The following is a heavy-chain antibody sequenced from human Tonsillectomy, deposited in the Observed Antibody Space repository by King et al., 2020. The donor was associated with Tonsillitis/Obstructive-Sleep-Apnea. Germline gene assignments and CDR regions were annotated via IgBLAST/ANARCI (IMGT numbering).Heavy chain of an antibody. J-gene: IGHJ4*02. V-gene: IGHV3-30*04. D-gene: IGHD3-10*01. Sequence: VQLVESEGGVVQPGRSLRLSCAASGFIFSTYAMHWVRQAPGKGLEWVALISYDGSSKYYADSVKGRFTISRDNSKNTLYLQMNSLRAEDTAVYYCARDTSSGARGVTPFKMWVVWGRGTLVTVSA. CDR3: ARDTSSGARGVTPFKMWVV. CDR2: ISYDGSSK. CDR1: GFIFSTYA.